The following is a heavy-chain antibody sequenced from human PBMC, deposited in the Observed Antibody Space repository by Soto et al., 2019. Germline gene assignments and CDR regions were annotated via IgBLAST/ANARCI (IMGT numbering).Heavy chain of an antibody. Sequence: SETLSLTCSVSGASISSSIYYWGWIRQPPGKGLEWVGTIYYSGSTYYNPSLKSRVTISVDTSKNQFSLKLSSVTAADTAVYYCASLVSSSWYREDXWGQGTLVTVSS. V-gene: IGHV4-39*01. CDR1: GASISSSIYY. J-gene: IGHJ4*02. CDR3: ASLVSSSWYREDX. CDR2: IYYSGST. D-gene: IGHD6-13*01.